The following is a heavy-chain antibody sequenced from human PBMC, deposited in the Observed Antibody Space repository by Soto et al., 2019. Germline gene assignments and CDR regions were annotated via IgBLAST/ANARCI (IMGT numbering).Heavy chain of an antibody. CDR3: ARAALGAKRIAAAGTRYFQH. V-gene: IGHV1-69*13. J-gene: IGHJ1*01. CDR2: IIPIFGTA. CDR1: GGTFSSYA. D-gene: IGHD6-13*01. Sequence: ASVKVSCKASGGTFSSYAISWVRHAPGQGLEWMGGIIPIFGTANYAQKFQGRVTITADESTSTAYMELSSLRSEDTAVYYCARAALGAKRIAAAGTRYFQHWGQGTLVTVS.